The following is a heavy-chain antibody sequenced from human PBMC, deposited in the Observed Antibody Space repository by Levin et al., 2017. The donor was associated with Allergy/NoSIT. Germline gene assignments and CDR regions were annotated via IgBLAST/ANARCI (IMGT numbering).Heavy chain of an antibody. V-gene: IGHV3-23*01. CDR3: AEGLYSGSPYRAFDM. J-gene: IGHJ3*02. Sequence: GESLKISCAASGFTFSSYTMTWVRQAPGKGLEWVSTMRYSGDTTHHADSVKGRFTISRDGSKDTLFLQTNSLRAEVPAVYYCAEGLYSGSPYRAFDMWGQGTMVTVSS. D-gene: IGHD1-26*01. CDR1: GFTFSSYT. CDR2: MRYSGDTT.